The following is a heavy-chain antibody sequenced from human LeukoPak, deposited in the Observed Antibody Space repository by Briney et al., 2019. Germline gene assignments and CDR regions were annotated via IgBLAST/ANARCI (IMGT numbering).Heavy chain of an antibody. Sequence: GGSLRLSCAASGFTFSDYWMHWVRQAPGKGLEWVARIYSDVRRIKYADSVKGRFTISRDKAKNTLYLQMNALRVEDTAVYYCATSPVISRDWGQGTLVTVSS. CDR3: ATSPVISRD. CDR2: IYSDVRRI. V-gene: IGHV3-74*03. D-gene: IGHD2-21*01. J-gene: IGHJ4*02. CDR1: GFTFSDYW.